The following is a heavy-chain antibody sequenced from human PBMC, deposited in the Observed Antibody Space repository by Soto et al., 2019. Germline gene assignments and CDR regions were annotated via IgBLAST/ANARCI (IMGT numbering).Heavy chain of an antibody. J-gene: IGHJ4*02. CDR3: AKDIPPWATSGDSEY. Sequence: PLRHSCTPSQFTFSSYGMHWVPKNPFKGLELVAVISYDGSNKYYADSVKGRFTISRDNSKNTLYLQMNSLRAEDTAVYYCAKDIPPWATSGDSEYWGQGTLVTVSS. V-gene: IGHV3-30*18. D-gene: IGHD1-26*01. CDR2: ISYDGSNK. CDR1: QFTFSSYG.